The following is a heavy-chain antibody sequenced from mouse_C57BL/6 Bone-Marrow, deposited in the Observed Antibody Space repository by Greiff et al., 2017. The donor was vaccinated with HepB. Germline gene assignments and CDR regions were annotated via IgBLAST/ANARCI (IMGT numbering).Heavy chain of an antibody. V-gene: IGHV1-64*01. CDR2: IHPNSGST. J-gene: IGHJ3*01. CDR3: ARGGYGSDGPWFAY. Sequence: QVQLQQPGAELVKPGASVKLSCKASGYTFTSYWMHWVKQRPGQGLEWIGMIHPNSGSTNYNEKFKSKATLTVDKSSSTAYMQLSSLTSEDSAVYYCARGGYGSDGPWFAYWGQGTLVTVSA. D-gene: IGHD1-1*01. CDR1: GYTFTSYW.